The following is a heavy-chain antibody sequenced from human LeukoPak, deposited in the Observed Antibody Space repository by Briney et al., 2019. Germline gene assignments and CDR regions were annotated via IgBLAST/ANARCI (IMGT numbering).Heavy chain of an antibody. Sequence: NLGESLKISCKGSGYSINNYWIAWVRQMPGKGLEWMGIIYPADSDIRYSPSFQGQVTISADKSISTAYLQWSSLKASDTAMYYCARLPDGSGTTPESMDVWGQGTTVTVSS. V-gene: IGHV5-51*01. J-gene: IGHJ6*02. CDR1: GYSINNYW. D-gene: IGHD1-1*01. CDR3: ARLPDGSGTTPESMDV. CDR2: IYPADSDI.